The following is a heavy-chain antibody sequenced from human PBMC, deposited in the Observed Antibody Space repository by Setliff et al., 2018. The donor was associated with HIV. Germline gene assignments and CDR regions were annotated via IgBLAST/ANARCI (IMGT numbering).Heavy chain of an antibody. CDR1: GYSFTSYG. CDR3: ARFPNPSQIVVIMPPDY. V-gene: IGHV1-18*01. J-gene: IGHJ4*02. D-gene: IGHD3-22*01. CDR2: ISAYNGNK. Sequence: ASVKVSCKASGYSFTSYGISWVRQAPGQGLEWMGWISAYNGNKNYAQNLQDRVTMTTDTSTSTAYMELRSLGFDDTAVYYCARFPNPSQIVVIMPPDYWGQGTLVTSPQ.